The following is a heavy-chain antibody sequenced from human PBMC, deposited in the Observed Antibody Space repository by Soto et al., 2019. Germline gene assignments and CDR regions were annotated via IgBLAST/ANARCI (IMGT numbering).Heavy chain of an antibody. CDR2: ISYDGSNK. Sequence: GGSLRLSCAASGFTFSSYAMHWVRQAPGKGLEWVAVISYDGSNKYYADSVKGRFTISRDNSKNTLYLQMNSLRAEDTAVYYCAAAYYDFWSGPPFGNYYYYGMDVWGQGTTVTVSS. CDR3: AAAYYDFWSGPPFGNYYYYGMDV. CDR1: GFTFSSYA. D-gene: IGHD3-3*01. V-gene: IGHV3-30-3*01. J-gene: IGHJ6*02.